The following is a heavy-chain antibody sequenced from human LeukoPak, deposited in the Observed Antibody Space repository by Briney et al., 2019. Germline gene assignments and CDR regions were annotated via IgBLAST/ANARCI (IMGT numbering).Heavy chain of an antibody. V-gene: IGHV4-38-2*02. CDR3: ARDFDYYDSSGDY. CDR1: GYSISSGYY. D-gene: IGHD3-22*01. Sequence: ASETLSLTCTVSGYSISSGYYWGWIRQPPGKGLEWIGSIYHSGSTYYNPSLKSRVTISVDKSKNQFSLKLSSVTAADTAVYYCARDFDYYDSSGDYWGQGTLVTVSS. CDR2: IYHSGST. J-gene: IGHJ4*02.